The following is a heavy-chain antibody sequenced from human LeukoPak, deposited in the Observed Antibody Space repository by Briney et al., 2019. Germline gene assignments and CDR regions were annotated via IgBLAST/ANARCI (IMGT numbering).Heavy chain of an antibody. CDR1: GFTFSNYA. CDR2: ISSSGSTI. V-gene: IGHV3-48*04. J-gene: IGHJ4*02. CDR3: AKDIVGGGDDY. Sequence: PGGSLRLSCAASGFTFSNYAMNWVRQAPGKGLEWVSYISSSGSTIYYADSVKGRFTISRDNAKNSLYLQMNSLRVEDTAVYYCAKDIVGGGDDYWGQGTLVTVSS. D-gene: IGHD2-21*02.